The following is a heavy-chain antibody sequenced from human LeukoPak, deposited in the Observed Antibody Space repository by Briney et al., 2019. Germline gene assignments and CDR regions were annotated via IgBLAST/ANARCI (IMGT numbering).Heavy chain of an antibody. D-gene: IGHD1-26*01. J-gene: IGHJ4*02. CDR3: AKDRRAVGATQYDY. CDR1: GFTFSSYG. Sequence: GGSLRLSCAASGFTFSSYGMHWVRQAPGKGLEWVAVISYDGSNKYYADSVKGRFTISRDNSKNTLYLQMNSLRAEDTAVYYCAKDRRAVGATQYDYWSQGTLVTVSS. V-gene: IGHV3-30*18. CDR2: ISYDGSNK.